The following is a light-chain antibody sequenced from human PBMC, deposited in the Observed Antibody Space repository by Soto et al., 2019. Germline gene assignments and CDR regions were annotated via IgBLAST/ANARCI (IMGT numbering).Light chain of an antibody. V-gene: IGKV3-15*01. Sequence: EIVMTQSPATLSVSPGETATLSCRASQSVRSYLAWYQQKPGQAPRLLIYGASSRATGIPARFSGSGSGTEFTLTISSLQSEDVAVYYCQQYYTTPYTFGQGTKLEIK. CDR3: QQYYTTPYT. J-gene: IGKJ2*01. CDR1: QSVRSY. CDR2: GAS.